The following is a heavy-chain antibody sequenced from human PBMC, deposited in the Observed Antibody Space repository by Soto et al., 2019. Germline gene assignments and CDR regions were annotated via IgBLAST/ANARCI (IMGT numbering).Heavy chain of an antibody. Sequence: SETLSLTCTFSGGSISGYYWSLIRQPPGKGLEWIGYMYNTGSTVYNPSLKSRVTISVDTSKNQFSLKLNSVTAADTAVYYCARQLAVPYSGYAMDVWGQGTTVTVSS. D-gene: IGHD2-21*01. V-gene: IGHV4-59*01. CDR2: MYNTGST. CDR3: ARQLAVPYSGYAMDV. J-gene: IGHJ6*02. CDR1: GGSISGYY.